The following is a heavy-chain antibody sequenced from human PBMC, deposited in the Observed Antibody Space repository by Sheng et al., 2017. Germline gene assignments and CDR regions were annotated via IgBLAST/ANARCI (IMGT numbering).Heavy chain of an antibody. CDR2: INHSGST. D-gene: IGHD5-18*01. CDR3: ARRRIQLWRVGMDV. J-gene: IGHJ6*02. V-gene: IGHV4-34*01. CDR1: GGSFSGYY. Sequence: QVQLQQWGAGLLKPSETLSLTCAVYGGSFSGYYWSWIRQPPGKGLEWIGEINHSGSTNYNPSLKSRVTISVDTSKNQFSLKLSSVTAADTAVYYCARRRIQLWRVGMDVWGQGTHGSPSP.